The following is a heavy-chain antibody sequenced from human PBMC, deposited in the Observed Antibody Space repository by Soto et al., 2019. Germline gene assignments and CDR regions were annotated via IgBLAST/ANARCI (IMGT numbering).Heavy chain of an antibody. CDR1: GFSLYNYA. V-gene: IGHV3-48*01. Sequence: GGSLRLSCAASGFSLYNYAMDWVRQAPGQGLEWVSYISLSSANIHYADSVKGRFTISRDNSKNTLYLQMNSLRVEDTDGYYCAKAHYYGSGSFNVWGQGTTVTVSS. CDR2: ISLSSANI. J-gene: IGHJ6*02. D-gene: IGHD3-10*01. CDR3: AKAHYYGSGSFNV.